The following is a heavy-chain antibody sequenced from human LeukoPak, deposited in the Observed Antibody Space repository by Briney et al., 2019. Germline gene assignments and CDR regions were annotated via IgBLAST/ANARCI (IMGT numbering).Heavy chain of an antibody. D-gene: IGHD3-3*01. CDR1: GFTIDDYA. Sequence: PGGSLRLSCVASGFTIDDYAMYWVRQAPGKGLEWVSGISWNSGTIDYADSVKGRFSVSRDNAKNSLHLQMNSLRTEDTALYYCAKAGDDFWSGYDYWGQGTPVVVSS. J-gene: IGHJ4*02. V-gene: IGHV3-9*01. CDR3: AKAGDDFWSGYDY. CDR2: ISWNSGTI.